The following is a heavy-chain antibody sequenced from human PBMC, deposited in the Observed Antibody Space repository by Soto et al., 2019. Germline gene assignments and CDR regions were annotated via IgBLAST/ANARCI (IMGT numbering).Heavy chain of an antibody. J-gene: IGHJ5*02. V-gene: IGHV1-2*04. CDR2: INPNSGGT. Sequence: ASVKVSCKASGYTFTGYYMHWVRQAPGQGPEWMGWINPNSGGTNYAQKFQGWVTMTRDTSISTAYMELSRLRSDDTAVYYCARESSSAGIDPWGQGTLVTVSS. D-gene: IGHD6-6*01. CDR3: ARESSSAGIDP. CDR1: GYTFTGYY.